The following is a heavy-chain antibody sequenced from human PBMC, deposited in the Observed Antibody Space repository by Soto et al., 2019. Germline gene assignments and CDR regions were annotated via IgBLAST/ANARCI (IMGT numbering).Heavy chain of an antibody. CDR1: GFTFTSSA. D-gene: IGHD3-22*01. CDR3: AALGSSGYYYDY. CDR2: IVVGSGNT. V-gene: IGHV1-58*01. J-gene: IGHJ4*02. Sequence: QMKLVQSGPEVKKPGTSVKVSCKASGFTFTSSAVQWVRQARGQRLEWIGWIVVGSGNTNYAQKFQERVTITRDMSTSTAYMELSSLRSEDTAVYYCAALGSSGYYYDYWGQGALVTVSS.